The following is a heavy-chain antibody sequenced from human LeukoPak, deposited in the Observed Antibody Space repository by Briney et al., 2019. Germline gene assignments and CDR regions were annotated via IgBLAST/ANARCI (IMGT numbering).Heavy chain of an antibody. V-gene: IGHV1-69*13. CDR3: AREEDTAMDDPFDY. J-gene: IGHJ4*02. CDR2: IIPIFGTA. CDR1: GGTFSSYA. Sequence: GASVKVSCKASGGTFSSYAISWVRQAPGQGLEWMGGIIPIFGTANYAQKFQGRVTITADEPTSTAYMELSSLRSEDTAVYYCAREEDTAMDDPFDYWGQGALVTVSS. D-gene: IGHD5-18*01.